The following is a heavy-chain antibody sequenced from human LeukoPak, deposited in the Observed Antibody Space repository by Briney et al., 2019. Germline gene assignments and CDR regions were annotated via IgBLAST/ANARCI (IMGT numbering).Heavy chain of an antibody. V-gene: IGHV4-59*01. J-gene: IGHJ4*02. CDR3: ARVYCSGGSCAFDY. CDR1: GGSISSYY. CDR2: IYYSGST. Sequence: PSETLSPTCTVSGGSISSYYWSWIRQPPGKGLEWIGYIYYSGSTNYNPSLKSRVTISVDTSKNQFSLKLSSVTAADTAVYYCARVYCSGGSCAFDYWGQGTLVTVSS. D-gene: IGHD2-15*01.